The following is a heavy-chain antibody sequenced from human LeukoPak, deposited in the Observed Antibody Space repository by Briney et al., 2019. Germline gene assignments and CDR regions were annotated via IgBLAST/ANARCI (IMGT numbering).Heavy chain of an antibody. CDR2: INPNSGGT. J-gene: IGHJ2*01. CDR3: ARGAVAGNWYFDL. CDR1: GYTFTGYY. V-gene: IGHV1-2*02. D-gene: IGHD2-15*01. Sequence: VASVKVSCKASGYTFTGYYMHWVRQAPGQGLGWMGWINPNSGGTNYAQTSQGRVTMTTDTSISTAYMELSRLRSDDTAVYYWARGAVAGNWYFDLWGRGTLVTVSS.